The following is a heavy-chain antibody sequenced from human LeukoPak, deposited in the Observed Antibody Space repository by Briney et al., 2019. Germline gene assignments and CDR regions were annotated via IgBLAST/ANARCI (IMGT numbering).Heavy chain of an antibody. D-gene: IGHD6-19*01. Sequence: SETLSLTCAVYGGSFSGYYWSWIRQPPGKGLEWIGYIYYSGSTNYNPSLKSRVTISVDTSKNQFSLKLSSVTAADTAVYYCARTTIAVANWFDPWGQGTLVTVSS. J-gene: IGHJ5*02. CDR1: GGSFSGYY. V-gene: IGHV4-59*01. CDR3: ARTTIAVANWFDP. CDR2: IYYSGST.